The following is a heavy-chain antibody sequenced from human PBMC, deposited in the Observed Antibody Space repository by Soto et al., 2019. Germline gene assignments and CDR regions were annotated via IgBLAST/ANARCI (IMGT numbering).Heavy chain of an antibody. V-gene: IGHV2-5*01. CDR2: IYWNDDK. CDR3: AHSGSPTTDYGMDV. Sequence: SVLKRVNNTVALGQTGAFSGFSISNSGVGVGWIRQPPGKALEWLALIYWNDDKRYSPSLKSRLTITKDTSKNQVVLTMTNMDPVDTATYYSAHSGSPTTDYGMDVWGQGTTVTVSS. J-gene: IGHJ6*02. D-gene: IGHD3-10*01. CDR1: GFSISNSGVG.